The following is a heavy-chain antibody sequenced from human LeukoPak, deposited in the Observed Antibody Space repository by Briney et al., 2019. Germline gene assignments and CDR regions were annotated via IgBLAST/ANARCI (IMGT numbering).Heavy chain of an antibody. D-gene: IGHD4-17*01. CDR1: GYTFTSHY. CDR3: ARDATTVTTYWFDP. J-gene: IGHJ5*02. V-gene: IGHV1-69*04. CDR2: IIPILGIA. Sequence: SVRVSCKASGYTFTSHYIHWVRQAPGQGLEWMGRIIPILGIANYAQKFQGRVTITADKSTSTAYMELSSLRSEDTAVYYCARDATTVTTYWFDPWGQGTLVTVSS.